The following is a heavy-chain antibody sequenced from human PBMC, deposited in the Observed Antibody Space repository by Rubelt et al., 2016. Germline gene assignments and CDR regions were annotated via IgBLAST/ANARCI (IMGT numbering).Heavy chain of an antibody. Sequence: QGGGAGLLKPSETLSLTCAVYGGSFSGYYWSWIRQPPGKGLEWIGEINRSGSTNYNPSLKSRVTLSVDTPKNQFSLKLSSVSAADTAVSFCARVNYYESIGYYSLDFWGQGTLVTVSS. J-gene: IGHJ4*02. CDR2: INRSGST. D-gene: IGHD3-22*01. CDR1: GGSFSGYY. V-gene: IGHV4-34*01. CDR3: ARVNYYESIGYYSLDF.